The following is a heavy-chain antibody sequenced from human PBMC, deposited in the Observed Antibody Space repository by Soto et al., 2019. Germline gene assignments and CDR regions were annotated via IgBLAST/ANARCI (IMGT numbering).Heavy chain of an antibody. CDR1: GFTFRSYG. J-gene: IGHJ5*02. Sequence: QVQLVESGGGVVQPGRSLRLSCAVSGFTFRSYGMHWVRQAPGKGLERVAVISYDGSNKYYAASVKGRFTISRDNSKNTLYVQMNSLRAEDTAVYYCAKGSRDGYNSNWFDPWGQGTLVTVSS. V-gene: IGHV3-30*18. CDR2: ISYDGSNK. D-gene: IGHD5-12*01. CDR3: AKGSRDGYNSNWFDP.